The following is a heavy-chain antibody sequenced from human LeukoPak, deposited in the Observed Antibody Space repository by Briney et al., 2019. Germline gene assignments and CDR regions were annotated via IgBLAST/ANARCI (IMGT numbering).Heavy chain of an antibody. CDR1: GGSISSSSFH. J-gene: IGHJ6*02. CDR2: INYSGST. CDR3: ARGRAISYYYGMDV. Sequence: SETLSLTCTVSGGSISSSSFHWGWIRQPPGKGLDWIGTINYSGSTNYNPSLKSRVTISVDTSKNQFSLKLSSVTAADTAVYYCARGRAISYYYGMDVWGQGTTVTVSS. V-gene: IGHV4-39*07.